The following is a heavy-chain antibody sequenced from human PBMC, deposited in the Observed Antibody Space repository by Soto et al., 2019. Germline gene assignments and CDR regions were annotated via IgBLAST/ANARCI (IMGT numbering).Heavy chain of an antibody. Sequence: QITLKESGPTLVKPTQTLTLTCTFSGFSLTTRGVGVGWSRQPPGKALECLALIYWYDDKRYSPSLQSRLSITKDTYKNQVVLTMTNVDPVDTATYDCAHIPNYYHYDWFDPWGQGTLVSVSS. CDR1: GFSLTTRGVG. V-gene: IGHV2-5*01. D-gene: IGHD3-16*01. CDR2: IYWYDDK. CDR3: AHIPNYYHYDWFDP. J-gene: IGHJ5*02.